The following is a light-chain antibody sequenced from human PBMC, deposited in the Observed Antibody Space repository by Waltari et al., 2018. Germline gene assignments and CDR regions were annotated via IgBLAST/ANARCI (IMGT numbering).Light chain of an antibody. CDR1: TPNIWASYD. CDR2: GTS. J-gene: IGLJ1*01. Sequence: QSVLTPRPSVSGPPGHRVTISYTWSTPNIWASYDRHWYQQFLGAAPNLLIYGTSSRPSGVTDRFSGSKSGTSASLAITGLQAEDEADYYCQSYDSSLSGYVFGTGTKVTVL. V-gene: IGLV1-40*01. CDR3: QSYDSSLSGYV.